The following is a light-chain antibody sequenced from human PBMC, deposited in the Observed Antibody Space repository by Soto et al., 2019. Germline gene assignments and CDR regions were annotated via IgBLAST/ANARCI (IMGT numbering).Light chain of an antibody. Sequence: EIGLTQSPGTLSLSPGERATLSCRASQSISSSYLAWYQQKPGQAPRLLIYGASSRATGIPDRFSGSGYGTDFTLTISRLEPEDVAVYYCQQYGSSPIPFGQGTRLEIK. V-gene: IGKV3-20*01. CDR1: QSISSSY. CDR3: QQYGSSPIP. J-gene: IGKJ5*01. CDR2: GAS.